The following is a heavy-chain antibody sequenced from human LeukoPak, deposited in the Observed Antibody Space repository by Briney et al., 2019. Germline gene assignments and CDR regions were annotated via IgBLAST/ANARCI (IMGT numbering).Heavy chain of an antibody. Sequence: GGSLRLSCAASGFTFSSYAMSWVRQAPGKGLEWVSAISGSGGSTYYADSVKGRFTISRDNSKNTLYLQMNSLRAEDTAVYHCAKDNEWLRWGIFDYWGQGTLVTVSS. D-gene: IGHD5-12*01. V-gene: IGHV3-23*01. CDR2: ISGSGGST. CDR1: GFTFSSYA. CDR3: AKDNEWLRWGIFDY. J-gene: IGHJ4*02.